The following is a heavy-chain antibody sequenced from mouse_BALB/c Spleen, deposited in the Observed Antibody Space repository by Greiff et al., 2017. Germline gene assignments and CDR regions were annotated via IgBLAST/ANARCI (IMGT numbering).Heavy chain of an antibody. D-gene: IGHD2-10*02. V-gene: IGHV3-1*02. J-gene: IGHJ4*01. CDR1: GYSITSGYS. CDR2: ISYSGST. Sequence: EVKLVESGPDLVKPSQSLSLTCTVTGYSITSGYSWHWIRQFPGNKLEWMGYISYSGSTSYNPSLKSRISITRDTSKNQFFLQLNSVTTEDTATYYCATSVYGKNAMDYWGQGTSVTVSS. CDR3: ATSVYGKNAMDY.